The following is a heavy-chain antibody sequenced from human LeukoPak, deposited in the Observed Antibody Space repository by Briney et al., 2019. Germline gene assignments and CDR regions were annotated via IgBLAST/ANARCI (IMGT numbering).Heavy chain of an antibody. D-gene: IGHD4-23*01. Sequence: ASVKVSCKASGYTFTSYGISWVRQAPGQGLEWMGWISAYNGNTNYAQKLQGRVTMTTDTSTSTAYMDLRSLRSDDTAVYYCARDVSAGNSEFFDYWGQGTLVTVSS. V-gene: IGHV1-18*01. CDR2: ISAYNGNT. CDR1: GYTFTSYG. CDR3: ARDVSAGNSEFFDY. J-gene: IGHJ4*02.